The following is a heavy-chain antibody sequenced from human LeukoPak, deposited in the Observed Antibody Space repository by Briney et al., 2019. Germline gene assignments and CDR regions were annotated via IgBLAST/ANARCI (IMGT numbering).Heavy chain of an antibody. D-gene: IGHD6-13*01. CDR3: ARETYRGIAAAGSYYFDY. CDR1: GFTFSSYS. V-gene: IGHV3-21*01. J-gene: IGHJ4*02. CDR2: ISSSSSYI. Sequence: GGSLRLSCAASGFTFSSYSMNWVRQAPGKGLEWVSSISSSSSYIYYADSVKGRFTISRDNAKNSLYLQMNSLRAEDTAVYYCARETYRGIAAAGSYYFDYWGQGTLVTVSS.